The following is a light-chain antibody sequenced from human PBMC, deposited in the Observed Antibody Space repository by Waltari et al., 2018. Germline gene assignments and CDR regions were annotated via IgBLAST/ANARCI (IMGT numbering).Light chain of an antibody. J-gene: IGLJ2*01. CDR1: SSSLGSNY. CDR2: TNN. V-gene: IGLV1-47*02. Sequence: QSVLPQPPSAAGTPGQRVTISCSGSSSSLGSNYVYWYPQLPGTAPKVLMYTNNQGSSWVRGRCSDSKSGNAASLVIRGLRSEEEADDYWAAWDDSRSGMVFGGGTKLTVL. CDR3: AAWDDSRSGMV.